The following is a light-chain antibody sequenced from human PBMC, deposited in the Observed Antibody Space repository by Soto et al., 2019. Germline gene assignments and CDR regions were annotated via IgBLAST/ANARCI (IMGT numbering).Light chain of an antibody. Sequence: EIVLTQSPATLSLSPGERATLSCRASQSVSSYLAWYQQKPGQAPRLLIYDASNRATGIPARFSGSGSGTDFTLTISSPEPEDFAVYYCQQRSNWPPGITFGHGTKVDIK. CDR2: DAS. V-gene: IGKV3-11*01. J-gene: IGKJ3*01. CDR3: QQRSNWPPGIT. CDR1: QSVSSY.